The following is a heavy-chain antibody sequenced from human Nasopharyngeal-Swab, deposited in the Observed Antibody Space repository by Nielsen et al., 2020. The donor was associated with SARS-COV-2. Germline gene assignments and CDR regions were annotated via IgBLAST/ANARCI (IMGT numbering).Heavy chain of an antibody. CDR3: ARGFPYYYDSSGYYSLDY. CDR1: GFTFSSYA. CDR2: ISYDGSNK. Sequence: GESLKISCAASGFTFSSYAMHWVRQAPGKGPEWVAVISYDGSNKYYADSVKGRFTISRDNSKNTLYLQMNSLRAEDTAVYYCARGFPYYYDSSGYYSLDYWGQGTLVTVSS. D-gene: IGHD3-22*01. V-gene: IGHV3-30-3*01. J-gene: IGHJ4*02.